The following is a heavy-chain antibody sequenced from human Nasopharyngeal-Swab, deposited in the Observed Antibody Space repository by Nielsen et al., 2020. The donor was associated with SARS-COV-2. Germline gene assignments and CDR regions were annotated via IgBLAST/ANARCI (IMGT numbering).Heavy chain of an antibody. CDR3: AREEQSFDY. D-gene: IGHD1-26*01. Sequence: SETLSLTCTVSGYSISSGYYWGWIRQPPGKGLEWIGSIYHSGSTYYNPSLKSRVTISVDMSKNQFSLKLSSVTAADTAVYYCAREEQSFDYWGQGTLVAVSS. V-gene: IGHV4-38-2*02. CDR2: IYHSGST. J-gene: IGHJ4*02. CDR1: GYSISSGYY.